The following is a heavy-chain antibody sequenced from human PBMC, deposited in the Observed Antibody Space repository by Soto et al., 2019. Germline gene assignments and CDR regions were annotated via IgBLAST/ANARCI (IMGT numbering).Heavy chain of an antibody. J-gene: IGHJ5*02. CDR2: IIPTFGTT. CDR1: GDTVSNFA. V-gene: IGHV1-69*01. Sequence: QVQLVQSGAEVKKPGSSVKVSCKASGDTVSNFAIIWVRQAPGQGLEWMGGIIPTFGTTAYSQSFQGGVSITAAESPHRAYMELYSLRSEDTAIYFCARVDTSLFEGGEWFDPWGQGTQITVSS. CDR3: ARVDTSLFEGGEWFDP. D-gene: IGHD5-18*01.